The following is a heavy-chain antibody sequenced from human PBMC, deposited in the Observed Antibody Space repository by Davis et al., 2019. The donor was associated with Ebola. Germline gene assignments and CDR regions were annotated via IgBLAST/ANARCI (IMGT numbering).Heavy chain of an antibody. J-gene: IGHJ4*02. Sequence: PGGSLRLSCTVSGVSISRHYWSWIRQPPGKRLEWIGSVYYTGSASYNSSLNSRATMSVDTSKNQFSLKLRSVTAADTAMYYCAERGGSVWGQGTLVTVSS. V-gene: IGHV4-59*11. CDR2: VYYTGSA. CDR3: AERGGSV. CDR1: GVSISRHY. D-gene: IGHD3-16*01.